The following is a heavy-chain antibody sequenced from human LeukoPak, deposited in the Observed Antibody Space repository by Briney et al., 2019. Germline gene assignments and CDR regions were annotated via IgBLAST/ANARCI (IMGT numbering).Heavy chain of an antibody. CDR2: IYYSGTT. CDR3: ARGGATPYFDY. Sequence: SETLSLTCTVSGRSISSSSYYWGWIRQPPGKGLELIGSIYYSGTTYYTPSLNSRVPISVDTSKIQFSLKLSSVTAADTTVYYCARGGATPYFDYWGQRTLVTVSS. CDR1: GRSISSSSYY. V-gene: IGHV4-39*01. D-gene: IGHD1-26*01. J-gene: IGHJ4*02.